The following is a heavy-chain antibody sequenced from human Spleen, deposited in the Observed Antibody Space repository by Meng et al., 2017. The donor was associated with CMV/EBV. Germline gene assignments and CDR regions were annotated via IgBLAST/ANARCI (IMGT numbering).Heavy chain of an antibody. CDR3: ARGKGYCSSTSCFQTDWFDP. CDR1: GGTFSSYA. Sequence: ASVKVSCKASGGTFSSYAISWVRQAPGQGLEWMGWINPNSGGTNYAQKFQGRVTMTRDTSISTAYMELSRLRSDDTAVYYCARGKGYCSSTSCFQTDWFDPWGQGTLVTVSS. J-gene: IGHJ5*02. D-gene: IGHD2-2*01. V-gene: IGHV1-2*02. CDR2: INPNSGGT.